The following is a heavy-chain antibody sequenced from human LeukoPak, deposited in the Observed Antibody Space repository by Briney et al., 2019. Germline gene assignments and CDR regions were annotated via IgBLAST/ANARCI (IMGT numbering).Heavy chain of an antibody. CDR3: AKDRPNYYESNGDYYRRNGDS. D-gene: IGHD3-22*01. CDR1: GFTFSIYA. Sequence: GGSLRLSCAASGFTFSIYAMSWVRQAPGKGLEWVSSITCRDGGTFYTDPVKGRFTISRDNSKNMLYLQMNSLRAEDTAIYYCAKDRPNYYESNGDYYRRNGDSWGQGTLVTVSS. V-gene: IGHV3-23*01. J-gene: IGHJ5*01. CDR2: ITCRDGGT.